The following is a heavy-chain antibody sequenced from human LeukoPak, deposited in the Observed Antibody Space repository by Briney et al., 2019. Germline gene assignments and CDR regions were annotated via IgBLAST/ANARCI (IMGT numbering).Heavy chain of an antibody. CDR3: ARWVSTSYDAFDI. CDR1: GFTFSYYA. Sequence: GGSLRLSCAAAGFTFSYYAMHWVRQAPGKGLEYVSAISSDGGSTYYANSVKGRFTISRDNSKNMLYLQMGSLRAEDMAVYYCARWVSTSYDAFDIWGQGTMVTVSS. D-gene: IGHD6-6*01. V-gene: IGHV3-64*01. J-gene: IGHJ3*02. CDR2: ISSDGGST.